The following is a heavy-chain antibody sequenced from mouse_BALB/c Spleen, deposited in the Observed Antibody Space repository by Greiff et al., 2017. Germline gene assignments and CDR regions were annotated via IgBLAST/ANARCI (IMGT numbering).Heavy chain of an antibody. D-gene: IGHD2-1*01. Sequence: EVQVVESGAELVKPGASVKLSCTASGFNIKDTYMHWVKQRPEQGLEWIGRIDPANGNTKYDPKFQGKATITADTSSNTAYLQLSSLTSEDTAVYYCASPLYDAYAMDYWGQGTSVTVSS. CDR2: IDPANGNT. V-gene: IGHV14-3*02. CDR1: GFNIKDTY. CDR3: ASPLYDAYAMDY. J-gene: IGHJ4*01.